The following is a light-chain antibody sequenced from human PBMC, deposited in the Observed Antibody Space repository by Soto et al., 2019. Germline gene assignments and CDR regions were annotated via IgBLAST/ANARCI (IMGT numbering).Light chain of an antibody. CDR1: QSISNS. CDR3: QQRSSWPLT. Sequence: EIVLTQCPDTLSWSPGERATLSCRARQSISNSLAWYQQKPGQAPQLLIYDVSNRATGIPARFSGSGSGTDFTLTISGLETEDFAVYFCQQRSSWPLTFGGGTKV. CDR2: DVS. V-gene: IGKV3-11*01. J-gene: IGKJ4*01.